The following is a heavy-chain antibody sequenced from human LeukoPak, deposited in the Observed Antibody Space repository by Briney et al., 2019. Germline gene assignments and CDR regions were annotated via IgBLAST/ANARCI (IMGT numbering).Heavy chain of an antibody. V-gene: IGHV4-30-4*01. CDR3: ARDPQAGGYYYYGMDV. CDR2: IYYSGST. D-gene: IGHD3-10*01. CDR1: GGSISSGDYY. Sequence: SETLSLTCTVSGGSISSGDYYWSWIRQPPGKGLEWIGYIYYSGSTYYNSSLKSRVTISVDTSKNQFSLKLSSVTAADTAVYYCARDPQAGGYYYYGMDVWGQGTTVTVSS. J-gene: IGHJ6*02.